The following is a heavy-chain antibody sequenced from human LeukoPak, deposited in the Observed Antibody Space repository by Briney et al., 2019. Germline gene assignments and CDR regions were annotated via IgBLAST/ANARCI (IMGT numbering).Heavy chain of an antibody. CDR3: AKVPYSDYGSGRPPFMDV. CDR1: GFSVSTSG. J-gene: IGHJ6*02. CDR2: ISVDGEET. Sequence: GGSLRLSCAVSGFSVSTSGMSWVRQAPGKGLEWISAISVDGEETFYADSVKGRFFISRDNSKNTLFLQMNSLRAEDTATYYCAKVPYSDYGSGRPPFMDVWGQGTTVAVSS. D-gene: IGHD3-10*01. V-gene: IGHV3-23*01.